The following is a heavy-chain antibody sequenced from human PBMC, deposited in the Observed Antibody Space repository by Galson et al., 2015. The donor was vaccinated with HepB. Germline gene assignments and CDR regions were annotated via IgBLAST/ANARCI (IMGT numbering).Heavy chain of an antibody. CDR2: ISSSSSYI. Sequence: SLRLSCAASGFTFSSYSMNWVRQAPGKGLEWVSSISSSSSYIYYADSVKGRFTISRDNAKNSLYLQMNSLRAEDTAVYYRARDDAAAAGTIDYWGQGTLVTVSS. CDR3: ARDDAAAAGTIDY. D-gene: IGHD6-13*01. V-gene: IGHV3-21*01. CDR1: GFTFSSYS. J-gene: IGHJ4*02.